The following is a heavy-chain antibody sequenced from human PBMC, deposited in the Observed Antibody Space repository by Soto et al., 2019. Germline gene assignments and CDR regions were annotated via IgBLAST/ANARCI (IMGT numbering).Heavy chain of an antibody. CDR3: AKDLSHWAVADTGDVDY. CDR2: ISYDGSNK. D-gene: IGHD6-19*01. V-gene: IGHV3-30*18. J-gene: IGHJ4*02. Sequence: GGSLRLSCAASGFTFSSYGMHWVRQAPGKGLEWVAVISYDGSNKYYADSVKGRFTISRDNSKNTLYLQMNSLRAEDTAVYYCAKDLSHWAVADTGDVDYWGQGTLVTVSS. CDR1: GFTFSSYG.